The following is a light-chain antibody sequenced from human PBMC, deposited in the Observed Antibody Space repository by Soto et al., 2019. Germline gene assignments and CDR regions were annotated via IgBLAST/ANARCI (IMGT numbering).Light chain of an antibody. V-gene: IGKV1-5*01. J-gene: IGKJ1*01. Sequence: DIQMTQSPSTLSASVGDRVTITCRASQSISSWLAWYQQKPGKAPKLLIYDASSLESGVPSRFNGNGSGTEFTLTISSLQPDDFATYYCQQYNSYWTFGQGTKVDIK. CDR2: DAS. CDR3: QQYNSYWT. CDR1: QSISSW.